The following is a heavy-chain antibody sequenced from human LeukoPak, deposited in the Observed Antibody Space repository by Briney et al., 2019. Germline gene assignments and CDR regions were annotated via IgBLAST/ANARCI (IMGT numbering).Heavy chain of an antibody. Sequence: GASEKISCKSPRYTFTNDYLNWVRHAPGEGLEWIGWISGYNGNTYYGKKFQGRVTLTTDTSTNIVYMELRSLRADDTAVYYCARDIGGGYYFDYWGQGTLVTVSS. CDR2: ISGYNGNT. D-gene: IGHD3-22*01. V-gene: IGHV1-18*04. CDR1: RYTFTNDY. J-gene: IGHJ4*02. CDR3: ARDIGGGYYFDY.